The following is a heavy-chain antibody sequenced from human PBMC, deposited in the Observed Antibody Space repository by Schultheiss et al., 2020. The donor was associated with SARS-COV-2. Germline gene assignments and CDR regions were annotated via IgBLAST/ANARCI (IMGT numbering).Heavy chain of an antibody. Sequence: GGSLRLSCAASGFTFSSYWMSWVRQAPGKGLEWVGRIKSKTDGGTTDYAAPVKGRFTISRDDSKNTLYLQMNSLKTEDTAVYYCTTAPTLRGYSYGGFDYWGQGTLVTVSS. V-gene: IGHV3-15*01. CDR1: GFTFSSYW. CDR3: TTAPTLRGYSYGGFDY. J-gene: IGHJ4*02. CDR2: IKSKTDGGTT. D-gene: IGHD5-18*01.